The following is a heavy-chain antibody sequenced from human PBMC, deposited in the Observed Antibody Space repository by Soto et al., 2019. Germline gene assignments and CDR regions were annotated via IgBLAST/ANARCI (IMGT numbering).Heavy chain of an antibody. CDR3: AGNLWFGEYLDY. D-gene: IGHD3-10*01. CDR1: GFTFSSYS. J-gene: IGHJ4*02. V-gene: IGHV3-21*01. Sequence: GGSLRLSCAASGFTFSSYSMNWVRQAPGKGLEWVSSISSSSYIYYADSVKGRFTISRDNAKNSLYLQMNSLRAEDTAVYYCAGNLWFGEYLDYWGKGTLVTVSS. CDR2: ISSSSYI.